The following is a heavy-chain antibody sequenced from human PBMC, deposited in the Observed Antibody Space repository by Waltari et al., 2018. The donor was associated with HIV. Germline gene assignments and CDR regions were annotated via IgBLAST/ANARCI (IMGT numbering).Heavy chain of an antibody. CDR2: MNPNSGNT. D-gene: IGHD3-10*01. CDR1: GYTFTSYY. J-gene: IGHJ4*02. CDR3: ARRYDSGTNIAGY. Sequence: QVQLVQSGAEVKKPGASVKVSCKASGYTFTSYYINWVRPATGQGLEWMGWMNPNSGNTGYAQKFQGRVTMTRNTSISTAYMELSGLRSEDTAVYYCARRYDSGTNIAGYWGQGTLVTVSS. V-gene: IGHV1-8*01.